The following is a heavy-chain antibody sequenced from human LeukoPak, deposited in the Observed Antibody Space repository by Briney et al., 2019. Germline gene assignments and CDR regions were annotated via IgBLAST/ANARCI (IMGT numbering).Heavy chain of an antibody. J-gene: IGHJ6*03. D-gene: IGHD3-22*01. CDR3: AKVYYDSSGYYYGTDYYYYYMDV. Sequence: PSETLSHACTLSCGSISSSSHYWGWIRQTPGKGPERVGSIYYSWSSHYDRSLKTRVPVSLDTSKNQFSLKLSSVTAADTAVSYCAKVYYDSSGYYYGTDYYYYYMDVWGKGTTVTVSS. CDR2: IYYSWSS. V-gene: IGHV4-39*07. CDR1: CGSISSSSHY.